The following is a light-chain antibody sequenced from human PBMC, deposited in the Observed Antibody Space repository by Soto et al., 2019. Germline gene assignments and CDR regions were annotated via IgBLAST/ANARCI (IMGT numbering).Light chain of an antibody. J-gene: IGKJ5*01. CDR2: DAS. CDR1: QDISRY. CDR3: QQAYSYPVT. Sequence: DIQMTQSPSSVCASVGDRVTITCRASQDISRYLTWYQQKPGEAPKLLIHDASNLQIGVPSRFSGSGSGTQFTLTITSAQPEDIATYYCQQAYSYPVTFGQGTRLEIK. V-gene: IGKV1-12*01.